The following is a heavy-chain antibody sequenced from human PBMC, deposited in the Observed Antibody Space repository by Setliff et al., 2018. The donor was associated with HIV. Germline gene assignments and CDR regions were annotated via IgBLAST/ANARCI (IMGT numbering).Heavy chain of an antibody. CDR2: VYHSGST. CDR1: GGSISSSSYC. V-gene: IGHV4-39*07. Sequence: SETLSLTCTVSGGSISSSSYCWGWIRQPPGKGLEWLATVYHSGSTYYNPSLKSRVTISIDTPKNQFSLRLSSVTAADTAVYFCARGTAPRRGTNYGGNYPLDYWGQGTLVTVSS. J-gene: IGHJ4*02. CDR3: ARGTAPRRGTNYGGNYPLDY. D-gene: IGHD4-17*01.